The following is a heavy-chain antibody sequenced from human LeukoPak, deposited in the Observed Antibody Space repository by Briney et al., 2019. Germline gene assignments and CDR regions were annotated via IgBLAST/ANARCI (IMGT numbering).Heavy chain of an antibody. CDR1: GGSISS. D-gene: IGHD6-19*01. CDR2: IYFSGST. Sequence: PSETLSLTCTVSGGSISSFYWSWFYWSWIRQPPGKGLEWIGYIYFSGSTNYNPSLKSRVTISVDTSKNQFSLKLSSVTAADTAVYYCARGRGRYSGQWLVPTNCFDYWGQGTLVTVSS. V-gene: IGHV4-61*08. CDR3: ARGRGRYSGQWLVPTNCFDY. J-gene: IGHJ4*02.